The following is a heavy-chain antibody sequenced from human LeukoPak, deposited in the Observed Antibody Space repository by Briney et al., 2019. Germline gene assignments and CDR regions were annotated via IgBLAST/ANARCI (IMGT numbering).Heavy chain of an antibody. CDR1: GFTFSTYW. J-gene: IGHJ4*02. Sequence: GGSLRLSCSASGFTFSTYWMSWVRQAPGKGLEWMAVISYDESMAVISYDGSNKYHADSVKGRFTISRDKSKNTLYLQMNSLRVEDTAVYYCARGDPGGYNYYFDYWGQGTLVTVSS. V-gene: IGHV3-30-3*01. D-gene: IGHD5-24*01. CDR3: ARGDPGGYNYYFDY. CDR2: ISYDGSNK.